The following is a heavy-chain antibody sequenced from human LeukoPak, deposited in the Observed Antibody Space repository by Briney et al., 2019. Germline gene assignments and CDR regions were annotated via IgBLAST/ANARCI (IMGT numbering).Heavy chain of an antibody. CDR2: ISSSSYI. CDR3: ARGEGGYDFNFDY. Sequence: GGSLRLSCAASGFTFSSYSMNWVRQAPGKGLEWVSSISSSSYIYYADSVKGRFTISRDNAKNSLYLQMNSLRAEDTAVYYCARGEGGYDFNFDYRGQGTLVTVSS. V-gene: IGHV3-21*01. CDR1: GFTFSSYS. D-gene: IGHD5-12*01. J-gene: IGHJ4*02.